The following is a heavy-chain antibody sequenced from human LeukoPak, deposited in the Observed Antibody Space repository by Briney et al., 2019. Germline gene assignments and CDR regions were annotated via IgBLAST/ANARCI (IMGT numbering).Heavy chain of an antibody. D-gene: IGHD3-10*01. CDR1: GGSFSGYY. Sequence: SETLALTCAVYGGSFSGYYWGWIRQPPGKGLEWIGSIYFSGGTYYNASLKSRVTISVDTSKNQFSLKLSSVTAADTAVYYCARQTGSGLFSLPGGQGTLVTVSS. CDR2: IYFSGGT. V-gene: IGHV4-39*01. J-gene: IGHJ4*02. CDR3: ARQTGSGLFSLP.